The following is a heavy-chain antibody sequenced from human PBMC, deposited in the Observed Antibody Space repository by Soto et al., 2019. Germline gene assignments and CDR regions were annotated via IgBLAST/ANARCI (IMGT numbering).Heavy chain of an antibody. D-gene: IGHD6-19*01. CDR3: AKPLQQWLLQGSGVDV. J-gene: IGHJ6*02. Sequence: VRLSCAASGFSVSEYSMTLVRQATGKGLQWVSAISGDTATTHYADSVKGRFTISRDNSRDTLYLQMNSLRVEDTAIYYCAKPLQQWLLQGSGVDVWGQGTTVTVSS. CDR1: GFSVSEYS. CDR2: ISGDTATT. V-gene: IGHV3-23*01.